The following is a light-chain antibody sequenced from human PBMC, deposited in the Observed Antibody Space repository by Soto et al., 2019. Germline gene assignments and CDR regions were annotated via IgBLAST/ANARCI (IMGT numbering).Light chain of an antibody. CDR3: QQYGSSPQT. J-gene: IGKJ1*01. CDR2: GAS. Sequence: EIVLTQSPGTLSLSPGEGATLSCRASQSVGSDLAWYQQKPGQAPRLLIYGASTRATGIPARFSGSGSGTDFTLTISRLEPEDFAVYYCQQYGSSPQTFGQGTKVDIK. CDR1: QSVGSD. V-gene: IGKV3-20*01.